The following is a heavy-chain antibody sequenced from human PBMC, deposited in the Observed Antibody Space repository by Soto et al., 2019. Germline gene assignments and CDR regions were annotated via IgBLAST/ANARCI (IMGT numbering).Heavy chain of an antibody. CDR2: ISAYNGNT. Sequence: QVQLVQSGAEVKKPGASVKVSCKASGYTFTSYGISWVRQAPGQGLEWMGWISAYNGNTNYAQKPRGRVPWTTATSRSTAKLELRSLRPAAPPVNYCARWGWSRINPNLASGGKGPLVPVPS. V-gene: IGHV1-18*01. CDR3: ARWGWSRINPNLAS. D-gene: IGHD3-16*01. CDR1: GYTFTSYG. J-gene: IGHJ4*02.